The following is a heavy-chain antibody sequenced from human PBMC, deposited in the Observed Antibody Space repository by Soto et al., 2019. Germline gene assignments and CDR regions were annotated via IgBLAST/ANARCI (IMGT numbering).Heavy chain of an antibody. D-gene: IGHD3-16*02. V-gene: IGHV1-69*11. Sequence: QVHLVQSGTAVKKPGSSVKVSCKASGGTFSSSGFSWVRQAPGQGLEWMGMIVPSLDTTNYAQKFQARVRITADEVTSTAYMELRSLRSEDTAVYYCARWPQPRYTADPYAVDVWGQGTRVIVSS. CDR3: ARWPQPRYTADPYAVDV. J-gene: IGHJ6*02. CDR1: GGTFSSSG. CDR2: IVPSLDTT.